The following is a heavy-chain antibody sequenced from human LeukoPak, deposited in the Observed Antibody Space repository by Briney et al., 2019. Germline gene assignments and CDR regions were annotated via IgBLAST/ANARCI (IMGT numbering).Heavy chain of an antibody. J-gene: IGHJ3*02. V-gene: IGHV4-39*07. D-gene: IGHD2-15*01. CDR2: IYHSGST. Sequence: PSETLSLTCTVSGDSISGSSYYWGWIRQPPGKGLESIGSIYHSGSTYYSPSLKSRVTISVDTSKNQFSLKLSSVTAADTAVYYCARDRGVVAATHDAFDIWGQGTVVTVSS. CDR1: GDSISGSSYY. CDR3: ARDRGVVAATHDAFDI.